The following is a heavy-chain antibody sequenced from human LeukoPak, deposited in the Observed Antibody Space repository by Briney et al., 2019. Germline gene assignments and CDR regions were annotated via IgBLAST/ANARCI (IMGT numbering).Heavy chain of an antibody. Sequence: SGTLSLTCTVSGDPISNYYWSWIRRSPGKELEWIGYMYNRGSTIYNPSLKSRVTISTDTSKNQFSLRLTSVTAADTAVYYCARAEKAVTGTLDSWGQGTLITVSS. D-gene: IGHD6-19*01. J-gene: IGHJ4*02. CDR2: MYNRGST. CDR1: GDPISNYY. CDR3: ARAEKAVTGTLDS. V-gene: IGHV4-59*01.